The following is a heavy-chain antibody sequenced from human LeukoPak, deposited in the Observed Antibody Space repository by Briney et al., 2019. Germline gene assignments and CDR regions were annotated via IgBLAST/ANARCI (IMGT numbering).Heavy chain of an antibody. D-gene: IGHD3-22*01. CDR1: GASISSGSYY. V-gene: IGHV4-61*02. CDR2: VYISGTT. J-gene: IGHJ4*02. CDR3: ASLSVPVGQYYDSVGYFDY. Sequence: SETLSLTCTVSGASISSGSYYWSWIRQPAGKGLEWIGRVYISGTTNYNPSLKSRVTISADTSKNQFSLKLSSVTAADTAVYYCASLSVPVGQYYDSVGYFDYWGQGTLVTVSS.